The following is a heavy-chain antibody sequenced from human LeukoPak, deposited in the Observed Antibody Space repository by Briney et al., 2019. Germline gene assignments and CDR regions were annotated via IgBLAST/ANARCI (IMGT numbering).Heavy chain of an antibody. D-gene: IGHD3-16*01. V-gene: IGHV3-20*04. CDR3: ARTYSGYVWGTFDY. CDR1: GFTFDDYG. J-gene: IGHJ4*02. CDR2: INWNGGST. Sequence: GGXLRLSCAASGFTFDDYGMSWVRQAPGKGLEWVSGINWNGGSTGYADSVKGRFTISRDNAKNSLYLQMNSLRAEDTALYYCARTYSGYVWGTFDYWGQGTLVTVSS.